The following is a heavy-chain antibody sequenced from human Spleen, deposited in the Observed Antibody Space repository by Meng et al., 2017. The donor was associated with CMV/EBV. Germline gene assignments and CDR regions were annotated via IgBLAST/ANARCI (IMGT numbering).Heavy chain of an antibody. J-gene: IGHJ5*02. V-gene: IGHV1-2*02. CDR3: TRGFSIVVSGNWFDP. CDR2: INPNSGGT. CDR1: GYTFTGYY. Sequence: ASVKVSCKASGYTFTGYYMHWVRQAPGQGLEWMGWINPNSGGTTPAQKFQGRVTMTRDTSISTAYMELSSLRSDDTAVYYCTRGFSIVVSGNWFDPWGQGTLVTVSS. D-gene: IGHD6-19*01.